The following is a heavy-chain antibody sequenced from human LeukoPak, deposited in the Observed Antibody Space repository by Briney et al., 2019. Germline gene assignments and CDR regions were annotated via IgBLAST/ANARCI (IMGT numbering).Heavy chain of an antibody. V-gene: IGHV4-28*01. CDR1: GYSFSGSHW. Sequence: SETLSLTCDVSGYSFSGSHWWGWIRQPPGKGLECIGHSHYSGSSYYNPSLKSRVTMSVDTSKNQFSLELMSVTAVDTAVYYCVRRAAIENYFDYWGQGTLVTVSS. J-gene: IGHJ4*02. CDR3: VRRAAIENYFDY. CDR2: SHYSGSS. D-gene: IGHD2-21*01.